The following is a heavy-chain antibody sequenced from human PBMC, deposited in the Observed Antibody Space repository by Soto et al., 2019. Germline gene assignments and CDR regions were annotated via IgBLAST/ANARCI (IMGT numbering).Heavy chain of an antibody. D-gene: IGHD6-19*01. CDR3: ARGYSSRQEYYFDY. V-gene: IGHV3-53*04. CDR1: GFTVSSNY. J-gene: IGHJ4*02. Sequence: EVQLVESGGGLVQPGGSLRLSCAASGFTVSSNYMSWVRQAPGKGLEWVSVIYSGGSTYYADSVKGRFTISRHNSKNTLNLQMNSLRDEDTAVYYCARGYSSRQEYYFDYWGQGTLVTVSS. CDR2: IYSGGST.